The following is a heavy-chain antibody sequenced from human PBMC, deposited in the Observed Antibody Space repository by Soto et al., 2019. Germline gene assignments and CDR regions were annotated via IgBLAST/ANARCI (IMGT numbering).Heavy chain of an antibody. Sequence: QLQLQESGPGLVKPSETLSLTCTVSGGSISSSSYYWGWIRQPPGKGLEWIGSIYYSGSTYYNPSLKSRVTISVDTSKNHFSLKLSSVTAADTAVYYCARVLYSSNWAIKYYCDYWGQGTLVTVPS. CDR3: ARVLYSSNWAIKYYCDY. V-gene: IGHV4-39*02. CDR1: GGSISSSSYY. J-gene: IGHJ4*02. D-gene: IGHD6-13*01. CDR2: IYYSGST.